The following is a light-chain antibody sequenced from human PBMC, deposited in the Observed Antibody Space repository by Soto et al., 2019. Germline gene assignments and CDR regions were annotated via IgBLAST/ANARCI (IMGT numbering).Light chain of an antibody. J-gene: IGLJ3*02. V-gene: IGLV2-14*01. CDR3: TSYTSRSTWV. Sequence: QSALTQPASVSGSLGQSITISCTGTSSDVGGYHYVSWYQQYPGKAPKVMIYQVSNRPSGVSNRFSGSKSGNTASLTISGLQAEDEADYYCTSYTSRSTWVFGGGTKLTVL. CDR2: QVS. CDR1: SSDVGGYHY.